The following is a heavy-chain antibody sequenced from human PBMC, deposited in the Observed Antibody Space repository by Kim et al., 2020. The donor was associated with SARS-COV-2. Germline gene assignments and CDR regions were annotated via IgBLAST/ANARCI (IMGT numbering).Heavy chain of an antibody. CDR3: AKDPRITMIVGPEYNWFDP. Sequence: GGSLRLSCAASGFTFSSYGMHWVRQAPGKGLEWVAVISYDGSNKYYADSVKGRFTISRDNSKNTLYLQMNSLRAEDTAVYYCAKDPRITMIVGPEYNWFDPWGQGTLVTVSS. D-gene: IGHD3-22*01. J-gene: IGHJ5*02. CDR2: ISYDGSNK. V-gene: IGHV3-30*18. CDR1: GFTFSSYG.